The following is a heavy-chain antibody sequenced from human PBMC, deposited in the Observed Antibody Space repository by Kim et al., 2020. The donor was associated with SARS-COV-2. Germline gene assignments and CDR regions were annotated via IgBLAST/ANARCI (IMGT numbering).Heavy chain of an antibody. Sequence: SETLSLTCTVSGGSISSSSYYWGWIRQPPGKGLEWIGSIYYSGSTYYNPSLKSRVTISVDTSKNQFSLKLSSVTAADTAVYYCAREGKLPYYYGSGTYYFDYWGQGTLVTVSS. D-gene: IGHD3-10*01. V-gene: IGHV4-39*07. CDR1: GGSISSSSYY. CDR3: AREGKLPYYYGSGTYYFDY. CDR2: IYYSGST. J-gene: IGHJ4*02.